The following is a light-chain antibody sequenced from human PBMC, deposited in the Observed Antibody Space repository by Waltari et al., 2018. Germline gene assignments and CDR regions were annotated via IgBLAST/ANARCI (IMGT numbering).Light chain of an antibody. V-gene: IGKV1-33*01. Sequence: DIQMTQSPSSLSASVGDRVTITYQASQDIINYLNWYQQTPGKAPKLLIYDASNLATGVPSRFSGGGSGTDFSFTISSLHPEDVGTYYCQQYENLPYTFGQGTKLEIK. CDR3: QQYENLPYT. CDR1: QDIINY. J-gene: IGKJ2*01. CDR2: DAS.